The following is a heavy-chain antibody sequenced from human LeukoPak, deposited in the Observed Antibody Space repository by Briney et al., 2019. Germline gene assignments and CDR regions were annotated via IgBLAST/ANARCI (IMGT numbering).Heavy chain of an antibody. J-gene: IGHJ4*02. D-gene: IGHD1-26*01. CDR3: ARASLSLVGVTGYFDN. Sequence: SETLSLTCTVSGYSISSGYYWGWIRQPPGKGLEWIGRIYHSGSTYYNPSLKSRVTISVDTSKNQFSLKLSSVTAADTAVYYCARASLSLVGVTGYFDNWGQGTLVTVSS. CDR2: IYHSGST. CDR1: GYSISSGYY. V-gene: IGHV4-38-2*02.